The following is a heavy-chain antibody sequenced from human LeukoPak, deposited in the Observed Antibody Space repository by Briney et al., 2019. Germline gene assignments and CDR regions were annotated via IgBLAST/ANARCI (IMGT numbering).Heavy chain of an antibody. CDR2: ISGSGGTT. Sequence: PGGSLRLSCAASGFSFSSSPMSWVRQAPGKGLEWVSAISGSGGTTYYADSVKGRFTISRDNSKNTLYLQMNSLRAEDTAVYYCAKELHSIKCSSSRDSMAYWGQGTLVTVSS. V-gene: IGHV3-23*01. D-gene: IGHD6-6*01. CDR3: AKELHSIKCSSSRDSMAY. J-gene: IGHJ4*02. CDR1: GFSFSSSP.